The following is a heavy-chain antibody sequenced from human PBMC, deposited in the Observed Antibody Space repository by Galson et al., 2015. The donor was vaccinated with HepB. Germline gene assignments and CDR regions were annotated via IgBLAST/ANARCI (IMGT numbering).Heavy chain of an antibody. CDR3: ARDIFRAPERAFDI. CDR2: IKQDGSEK. V-gene: IGHV3-7*01. Sequence: SLRLSCAASGFTFSSYWMSWVRQAPGKGLEWVANIKQDGSEKYYVDSVKGRFTISRDNAKNSLYLQMNSLRAEDTAVYYCARDIFRAPERAFDIWGQGTMVTVSS. CDR1: GFTFSSYW. D-gene: IGHD1-14*01. J-gene: IGHJ3*02.